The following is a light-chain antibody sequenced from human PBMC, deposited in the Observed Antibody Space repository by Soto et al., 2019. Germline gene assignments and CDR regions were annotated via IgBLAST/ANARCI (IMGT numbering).Light chain of an antibody. Sequence: EVVLTQSPAILSVSPGEGASLSCRASQNVGTSLAWYQQKSGQAPRLLIYGASTRAAGVPARFSGSASGTEYTLTITSLQSEDFALYYCQQYTNWPPFTLGQGTRLEIK. CDR2: GAS. CDR3: QQYTNWPPFT. J-gene: IGKJ2*01. CDR1: QNVGTS. V-gene: IGKV3-15*01.